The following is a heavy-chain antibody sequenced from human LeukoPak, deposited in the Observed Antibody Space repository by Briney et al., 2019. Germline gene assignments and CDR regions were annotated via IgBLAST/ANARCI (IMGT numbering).Heavy chain of an antibody. J-gene: IGHJ4*02. D-gene: IGHD6-19*01. Sequence: SVKVSCKASGGTFSSYAISWVRQAPGQGLEWMGGIIPIFGTANYAQKFQGRVTITADESTSTAYMELRSLRSDDTAVYYCARVGQAVAANPGGDYWGQGTLVTVSS. CDR3: ARVGQAVAANPGGDY. V-gene: IGHV1-69*13. CDR2: IIPIFGTA. CDR1: GGTFSSYA.